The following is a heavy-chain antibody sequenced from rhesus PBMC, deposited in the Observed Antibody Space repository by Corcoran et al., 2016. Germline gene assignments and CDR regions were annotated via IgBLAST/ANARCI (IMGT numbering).Heavy chain of an antibody. J-gene: IGHJ5-1*01. Sequence: QVQLQESGPGLVKPLETLSLTCAVSGGSISSNYCSWIRQPPGKGLEWIGYIYGRGRSPNDNPALKSRVTLSVDTSKNQFSLKLRSVTAADTAVYYWASHGRTRIPFDVWGQGVLVTVSS. CDR3: ASHGRTRIPFDV. CDR2: IYGRGRSP. D-gene: IGHD3-9*01. CDR1: GGSISSNY. V-gene: IGHV4S11*01.